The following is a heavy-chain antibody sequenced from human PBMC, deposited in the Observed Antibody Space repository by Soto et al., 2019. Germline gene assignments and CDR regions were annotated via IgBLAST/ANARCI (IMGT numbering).Heavy chain of an antibody. D-gene: IGHD3-10*01. CDR2: IKQDGSEK. J-gene: IGHJ4*02. Sequence: GGSLRLSCAASGFTFSSYWMSWVRQAPGKGLEWVANIKQDGSEKYYVDSVKGRFTISRDNAKNSLYLQMNSLRAEDTAVYYCARDSYDYYGSGSYYNPEFGYWGQGTLVTVSS. CDR1: GFTFSSYW. CDR3: ARDSYDYYGSGSYYNPEFGY. V-gene: IGHV3-7*01.